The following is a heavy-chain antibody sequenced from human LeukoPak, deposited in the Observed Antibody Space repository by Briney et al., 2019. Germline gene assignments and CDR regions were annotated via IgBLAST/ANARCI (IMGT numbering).Heavy chain of an antibody. J-gene: IGHJ4*02. CDR2: IYTSGST. CDR1: GGSISSYY. V-gene: IGHV4-4*07. Sequence: SETLSLTCTVSGGSISSYYWSWILQPAGKGLEWIGRIYTSGSTNYNPSLKSRVTMSVDTSKNQFSLKLSSVTAADTAVYYCARDDPDDSSGYSSWYFDYWGQGTLVTVSS. CDR3: ARDDPDDSSGYSSWYFDY. D-gene: IGHD3-22*01.